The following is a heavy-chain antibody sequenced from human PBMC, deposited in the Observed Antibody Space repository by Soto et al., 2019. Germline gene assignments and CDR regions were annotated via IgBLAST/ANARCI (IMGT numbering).Heavy chain of an antibody. J-gene: IGHJ6*04. CDR1: GFTFSSFA. CDR2: ISYDGSEE. V-gene: IGHV3-30-3*01. Sequence: QVQLVESGGGVVQPGKSLRLSCAASGFTFSSFAMHWVRQAPGRGLEWVTLISYDGSEEYYADSVKGRFTISRDDSQNTVHLQMNSLRAEDTAVYYCAREDVIGLVHHYYYGMDLWGKGTTVTVSS. D-gene: IGHD3-16*02. CDR3: AREDVIGLVHHYYYGMDL.